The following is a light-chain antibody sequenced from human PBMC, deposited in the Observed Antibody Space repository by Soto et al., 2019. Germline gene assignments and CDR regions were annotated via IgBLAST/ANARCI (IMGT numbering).Light chain of an antibody. CDR2: GAS. CDR3: QQYDTSPRT. Sequence: EIVLTQSPGTLSLSPGERATLSCRASQSVSSNYLAWYQQKRGQAPRLLIYGASSRATGIPTRFSGSGSGTDLTLTIRSLEPEDFAVYYCQQYDTSPRTFGQGTKLEI. J-gene: IGKJ1*01. V-gene: IGKV3-20*01. CDR1: QSVSSNY.